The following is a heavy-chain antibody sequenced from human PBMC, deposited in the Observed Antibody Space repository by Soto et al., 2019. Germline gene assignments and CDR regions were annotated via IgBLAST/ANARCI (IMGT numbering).Heavy chain of an antibody. V-gene: IGHV4-61*01. CDR1: GDSVSSGFYY. CDR3: ATHFYGAYAVDR. D-gene: IGHD4-17*01. J-gene: IGHJ5*02. CDR2: IYYSGST. Sequence: SETLSLTCSVSGDSVSSGFYYWTWIRQSPVKGLEWIGNIYYSGSTEYNPSLTSRVTISFDMSRNQVSLRLTSVTAADTALYYCATHFYGAYAVDRWGQGTLVTVSS.